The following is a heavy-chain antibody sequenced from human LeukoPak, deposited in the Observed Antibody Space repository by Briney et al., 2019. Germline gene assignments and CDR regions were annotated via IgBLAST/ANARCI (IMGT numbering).Heavy chain of an antibody. Sequence: GGSLRLSCAVSGFTLSRDLMKWVPQAPGEGLEWVANIKQDGSEKYYVDSVKGRFTISRDNAKNSLYLQMNSLRAEDTAVYYCAAGASVDRWGQGSLITVSS. CDR3: AAGASVDR. D-gene: IGHD3-10*01. V-gene: IGHV3-7*02. CDR2: IKQDGSEK. CDR1: GFTLSRDL. J-gene: IGHJ5*02.